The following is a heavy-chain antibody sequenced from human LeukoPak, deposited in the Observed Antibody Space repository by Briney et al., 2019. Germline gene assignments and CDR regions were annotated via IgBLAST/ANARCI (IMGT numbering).Heavy chain of an antibody. CDR3: ARRDSGSYWTDAFDI. V-gene: IGHV4-59*01. Sequence: PSETLSLTCTVSGDSISSYYWSWIRKPPGKGLEGIGSIYYSGSANYTPSLKSRVTISVDTSKNQFSLKLNSVTAADTAVYYCARRDSGSYWTDAFDIWGQGTMVTVSS. CDR2: IYYSGSA. D-gene: IGHD3-10*01. J-gene: IGHJ3*02. CDR1: GDSISSYY.